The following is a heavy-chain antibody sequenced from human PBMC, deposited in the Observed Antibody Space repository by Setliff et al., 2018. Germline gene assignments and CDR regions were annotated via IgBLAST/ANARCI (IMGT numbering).Heavy chain of an antibody. V-gene: IGHV4-4*08. CDR1: GGSISDSS. J-gene: IGHJ6*03. CDR2: MSTTGTT. CDR3: ARAPPNRYSGSYEYFYMDV. D-gene: IGHD1-26*01. Sequence: SETLSLTCTVSGGSISDSSWSWIRQPPGKGLEWIACMSTTGTTYYSPSLKSRLTISTDTSNNQFSMNLISVTAADTAVYYCARAPPNRYSGSYEYFYMDVWGKGTTVTVSS.